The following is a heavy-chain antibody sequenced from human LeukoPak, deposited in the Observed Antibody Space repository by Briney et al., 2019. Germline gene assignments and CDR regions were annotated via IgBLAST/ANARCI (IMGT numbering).Heavy chain of an antibody. Sequence: GGSLRLSCTASEFTFSDYWMTWVRQAPGKGLEWVANIKQDGIEKNYVDSVKGRFTISRDNAKNSLYLQMNSLRAEDTALYYCARATGWYPDFWGQGTLVTVSS. J-gene: IGHJ4*02. CDR3: ARATGWYPDF. V-gene: IGHV3-7*01. CDR2: IKQDGIEK. CDR1: EFTFSDYW. D-gene: IGHD6-19*01.